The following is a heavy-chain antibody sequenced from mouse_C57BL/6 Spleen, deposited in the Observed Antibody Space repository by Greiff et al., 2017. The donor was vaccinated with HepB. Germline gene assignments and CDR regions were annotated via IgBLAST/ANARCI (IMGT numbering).Heavy chain of an antibody. V-gene: IGHV3-6*01. CDR3: ARENGYVFAY. J-gene: IGHJ3*01. CDR2: ISYDGSN. D-gene: IGHD2-2*01. Sequence: QLQESGPGLVKPSQSLSLTCSVTGYSITSGYYWNWIRQFPGNKLEWMGYISYDGSNNYNPSLKNRISITRDTSKNQFFLKLNSVTTEDTATYYCARENGYVFAYWGQGTLVTVSA. CDR1: GYSITSGYY.